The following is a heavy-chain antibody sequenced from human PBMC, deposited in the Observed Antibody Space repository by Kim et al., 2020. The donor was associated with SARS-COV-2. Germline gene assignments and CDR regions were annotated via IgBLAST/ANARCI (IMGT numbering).Heavy chain of an antibody. Sequence: VKGRFTISRDNSKNTLYLQMNSLRAEDTAVHYCAKEIAVAKRNYYGMDVWGQGTTVTVSS. V-gene: IGHV3-30*02. D-gene: IGHD6-19*01. CDR3: AKEIAVAKRNYYGMDV. J-gene: IGHJ6*02.